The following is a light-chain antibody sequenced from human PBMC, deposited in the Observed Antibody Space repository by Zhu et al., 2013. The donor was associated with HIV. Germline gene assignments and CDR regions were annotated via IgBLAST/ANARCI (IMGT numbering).Light chain of an antibody. CDR3: ATWDNTLSGVV. CDR1: SSNIGYDS. Sequence: QSVLTQPPSMSAAPGQKVTISCSGSSSNIGYDSVSWYQQVPGTAPKLLIYDNDERPSGIPDRFSGSKSGTSATLAITGLQTGDEANYYCATWDNTLSGVVFGGGTELTVL. V-gene: IGLV1-51*01. J-gene: IGLJ2*01. CDR2: DND.